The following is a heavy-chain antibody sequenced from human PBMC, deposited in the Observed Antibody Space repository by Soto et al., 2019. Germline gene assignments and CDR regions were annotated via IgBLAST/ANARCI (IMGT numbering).Heavy chain of an antibody. D-gene: IGHD3-22*01. CDR1: GGTFSSYA. CDR2: IIPIFGTA. V-gene: IGHV1-69*13. J-gene: IGHJ3*02. CDR3: ARDRRHYYHSSGPDAFDI. Sequence: SVKVSCKASGGTFSSYAISWVRQAPGQGLEWMGGIIPIFGTANYAQKFQGRVTITADESTSTAYMELSSLRSEDTAVYYCARDRRHYYHSSGPDAFDIWGQGTMVTVSS.